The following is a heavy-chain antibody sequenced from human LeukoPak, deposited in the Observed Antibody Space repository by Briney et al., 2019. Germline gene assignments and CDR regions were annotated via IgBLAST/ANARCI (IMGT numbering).Heavy chain of an antibody. V-gene: IGHV4-4*07. J-gene: IGHJ6*02. Sequence: PSETLSLTCTVSGGSISSYYWSWIRQPAGKGLEWIGRIYTSGSTNYNPSLKSRVTMSADTSKNQFSLKLSSVTAADTAVYYCARMVRGVTFYYYGMDVWGQGTTVTVSS. D-gene: IGHD3-10*01. CDR3: ARMVRGVTFYYYGMDV. CDR1: GGSISSYY. CDR2: IYTSGST.